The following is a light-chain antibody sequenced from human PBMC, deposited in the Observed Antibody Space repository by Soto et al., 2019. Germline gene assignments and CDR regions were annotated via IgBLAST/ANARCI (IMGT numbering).Light chain of an antibody. V-gene: IGKV3-20*01. Sequence: EIVLTQSPGPLSLSPGERATLSCRASQSVSSNYLAWYQQKPGQAPRLLIYGAASRATGIPDRFSGSGSGTDFTLTISRLEPEDFAVYYCQHYGSSPFTFGPGTKVDIK. CDR1: QSVSSNY. CDR2: GAA. J-gene: IGKJ3*01. CDR3: QHYGSSPFT.